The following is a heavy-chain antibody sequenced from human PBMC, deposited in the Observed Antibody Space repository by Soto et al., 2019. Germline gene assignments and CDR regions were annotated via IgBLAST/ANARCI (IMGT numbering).Heavy chain of an antibody. D-gene: IGHD6-13*01. Sequence: GGSLRLSCAASGFTFSSYAMSWVRQAPGKGLEWVSAISGSGGSTHYADSVKGRFTISRDNSKNTLYLQMNSLRAEDTAVYYCAKDIGGGYSSSWFNSILLKGLNWFDPWGQGTLVTVSS. CDR3: AKDIGGGYSSSWFNSILLKGLNWFDP. V-gene: IGHV3-23*01. CDR2: ISGSGGST. CDR1: GFTFSSYA. J-gene: IGHJ5*02.